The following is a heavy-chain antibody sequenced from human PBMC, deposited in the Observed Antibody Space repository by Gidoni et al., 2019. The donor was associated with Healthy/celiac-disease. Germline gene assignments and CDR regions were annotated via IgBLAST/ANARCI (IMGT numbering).Heavy chain of an antibody. V-gene: IGHV3-23*01. Sequence: DVQLLESGGGLVQPGGSLRLSCAASGFTFKDDAMSWVRQAPEKALEWVAAISSRGCSLHYVDSVKGRFTVSRDNSKNTLVLQMNSLRAEDTAVYYCASRSPNHEYIYGTSSYYFYGMDVWGHGTTVTVSS. CDR2: ISSRGCSL. J-gene: IGHJ6*02. D-gene: IGHD3-10*01. CDR3: ASRSPNHEYIYGTSSYYFYGMDV. CDR1: GFTFKDDA.